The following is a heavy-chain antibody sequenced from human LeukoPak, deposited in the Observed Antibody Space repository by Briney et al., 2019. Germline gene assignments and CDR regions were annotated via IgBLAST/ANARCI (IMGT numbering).Heavy chain of an antibody. CDR2: TYYSGST. D-gene: IGHD6-19*01. J-gene: IGHJ4*02. CDR1: GGSFSGYY. CDR3: ARAVSGRFDY. V-gene: IGHV4-59*08. Sequence: SETLSLTCAVYGGSFSGYYWGWIRQPPGKGLEWTGYTYYSGSTNYNPSLNSRVTISVDTSKNQFSLRLSSVTAADTAIYYCARAVSGRFDYWGQGTLVTVSS.